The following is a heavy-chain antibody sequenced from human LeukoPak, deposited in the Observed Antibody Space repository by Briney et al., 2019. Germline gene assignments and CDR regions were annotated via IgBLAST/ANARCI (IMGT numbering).Heavy chain of an antibody. V-gene: IGHV3-7*01. D-gene: IGHD3-9*01. J-gene: IGHJ4*02. CDR1: GFTFSSYW. CDR2: IKQDASEE. Sequence: PGGSLRLSCAASGFTFSSYWMSWVRQAPGKGLEWVANIKQDASEEYYVDSVKGRFTISRDNAKNSLYLQMNSLRAEDTAVYYCARVSGLTGYYLTFDYWGQGTLVTVSS. CDR3: ARVSGLTGYYLTFDY.